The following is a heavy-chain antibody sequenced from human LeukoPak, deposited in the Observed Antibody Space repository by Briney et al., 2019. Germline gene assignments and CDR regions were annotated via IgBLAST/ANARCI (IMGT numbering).Heavy chain of an antibody. CDR2: ISGSGGST. J-gene: IGHJ6*02. D-gene: IGHD1-7*01. CDR1: GFTFSSYA. V-gene: IGHV3-23*01. CDR3: ARAQRVTGTKLGYYYYGMDV. Sequence: PGGSLRLSCAASGFTFSSYAMSWVRQAPGKGLEWVSAISGSGGSTYYADSVKGRFTISRDNSKNTLYLQMNSLRAEDTAVYYCARAQRVTGTKLGYYYYGMDVWGQGTTVTVSS.